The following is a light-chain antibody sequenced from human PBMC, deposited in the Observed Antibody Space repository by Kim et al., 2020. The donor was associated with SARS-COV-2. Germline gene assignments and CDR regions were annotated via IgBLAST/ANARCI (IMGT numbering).Light chain of an antibody. Sequence: GQSVTISGSGTDRDVGDHNYVSWYQQLPGKAPKLMIYDVDRRPSGIPDRFSGSKSGNTASLTVSGLQAADEGDYYCCSYTGSYPVIFGGGTQLTVL. CDR1: DRDVGDHNY. CDR3: CSYTGSYPVI. J-gene: IGLJ2*01. V-gene: IGLV2-11*03. CDR2: DVD.